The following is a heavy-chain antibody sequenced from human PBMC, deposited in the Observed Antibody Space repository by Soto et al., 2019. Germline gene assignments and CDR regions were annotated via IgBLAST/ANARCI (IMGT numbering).Heavy chain of an antibody. CDR2: INPSGGST. CDR1: GYTFTSYY. J-gene: IGHJ4*02. V-gene: IGHV1-46*03. CDR3: ARDSGFGSYGDSAVDY. D-gene: IGHD4-17*01. Sequence: QVQLVQSGAEVKKPGASVKVSCKASGYTFTSYYMHWVRQAPGQGLEWMGIINPSGGSTSYAQKFQGRVTMTRDTSTSTVYMELSSLRSEDTAVYYCARDSGFGSYGDSAVDYWGQGTLVTVSS.